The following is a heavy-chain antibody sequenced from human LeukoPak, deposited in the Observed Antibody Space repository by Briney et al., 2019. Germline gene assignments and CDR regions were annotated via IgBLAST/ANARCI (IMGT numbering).Heavy chain of an antibody. V-gene: IGHV1-18*01. CDR1: GYTFTSYG. CDR3: ARDSSEGFYDSSGYYSFDF. CDR2: ISAYNGNT. J-gene: IGHJ4*02. Sequence: ASVKVSCKASGYTFTSYGISWVRQAPGQGLEWMGWISAYNGNTNYAQKVQGRVTMTTDTSTSTAYMELRSLRSDDTAVFYCARDSSEGFYDSSGYYSFDFWGQGTLVTVSS. D-gene: IGHD3-22*01.